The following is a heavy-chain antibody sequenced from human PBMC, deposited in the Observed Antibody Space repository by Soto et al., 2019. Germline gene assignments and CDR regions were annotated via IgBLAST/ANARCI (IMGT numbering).Heavy chain of an antibody. Sequence: GGSLRLSCAASGFTVSSNYMSWVRQAPGKGLEWVSVIYTGGTTYYADSVKGRFTISRDNAKNSLYLQMNSLRAEDTAVYYCARDQLYYNDISGRPLNAFDVWGQGTMVTVSS. D-gene: IGHD3-22*01. CDR2: IYTGGTT. CDR1: GFTVSSNY. J-gene: IGHJ3*01. CDR3: ARDQLYYNDISGRPLNAFDV. V-gene: IGHV3-66*01.